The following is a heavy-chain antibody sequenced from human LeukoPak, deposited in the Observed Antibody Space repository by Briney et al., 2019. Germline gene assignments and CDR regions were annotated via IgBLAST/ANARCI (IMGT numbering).Heavy chain of an antibody. V-gene: IGHV3-74*01. CDR1: GFTFTTYW. Sequence: PGGSLRLSCAASGFTFTTYWMHWVRQVPGKGLVWVARIKGDGSSTRHADSMKGRFTISRDNSKNTLYLQMNSLRVEDTAVYYCAKTGYVGYGGDYFAYWGQGTLVTVSS. D-gene: IGHD1-1*01. CDR3: AKTGYVGYGGDYFAY. CDR2: IKGDGSST. J-gene: IGHJ4*02.